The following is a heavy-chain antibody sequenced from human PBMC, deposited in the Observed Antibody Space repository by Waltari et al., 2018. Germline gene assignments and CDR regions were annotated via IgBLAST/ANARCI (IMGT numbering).Heavy chain of an antibody. J-gene: IGHJ4*02. D-gene: IGHD1-26*01. CDR2: ISHGGRT. CDR1: GYSIHSNYY. V-gene: IGHV4-38-2*01. Sequence: QVQLQESSPGPVKPSENLSLTCAVSGYSIHSNYYWGGIRQPPGQGLEYIGTISHGGRTSENVSLDSRVTISVDTSKNQFSLKLSCVTAADTAVYYCARLVLVGWELSSLWGQGTLVTVSS. CDR3: ARLVLVGWELSSL.